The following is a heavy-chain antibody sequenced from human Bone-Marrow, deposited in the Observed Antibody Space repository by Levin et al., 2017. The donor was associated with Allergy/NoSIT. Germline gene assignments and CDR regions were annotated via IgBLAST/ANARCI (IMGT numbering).Heavy chain of an antibody. D-gene: IGHD1-26*01. CDR3: ARGVWAMDV. J-gene: IGHJ6*02. CDR1: GFTFSNNW. Sequence: ASVKVSCAASGFTFSNNWMTWVRQAPGKGLEWVANIKEDGSEKYYVDSVKGLFIISRDNAKNSLYLQMNSLRVEDTAVYYCARGVWAMDVWGQGTTVTVSS. V-gene: IGHV3-7*01. CDR2: IKEDGSEK.